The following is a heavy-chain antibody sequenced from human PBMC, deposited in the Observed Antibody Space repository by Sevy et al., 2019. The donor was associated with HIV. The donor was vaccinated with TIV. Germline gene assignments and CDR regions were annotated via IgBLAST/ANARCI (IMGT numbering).Heavy chain of an antibody. CDR1: GFTFSGYS. V-gene: IGHV3-48*02. CDR3: ARDYSGSYYRFDY. J-gene: IGHJ4*02. CDR2: ISSSNTI. Sequence: GGSLRLSCVASGFTFSGYSMNWVRQAPGKGLEWVSYISSSNTIYYADSVKGRFTISRDNAKNSLYLQMNSLRDEDTAVYYCARDYSGSYYRFDYWGQGTLVTVSS. D-gene: IGHD1-26*01.